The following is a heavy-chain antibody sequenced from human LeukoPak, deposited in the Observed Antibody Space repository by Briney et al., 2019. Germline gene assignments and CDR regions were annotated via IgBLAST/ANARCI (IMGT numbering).Heavy chain of an antibody. CDR2: ISGSGGST. V-gene: IGHV3-23*01. D-gene: IGHD6-13*01. CDR3: AKDRASSSLSNY. CDR1: GFTFSSYA. J-gene: IGHJ4*02. Sequence: HPGGSLRLSCAASGFTFSSYAMSWVRQAPGKGLEWVSAISGSGGSTYYADSVKGRFTISRDNSKNTLYLQVNSLRAEDTAVYYCAKDRASSSLSNYWGQGTLVTVSS.